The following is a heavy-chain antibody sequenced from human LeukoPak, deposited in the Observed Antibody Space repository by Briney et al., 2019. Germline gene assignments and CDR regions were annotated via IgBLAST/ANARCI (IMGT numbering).Heavy chain of an antibody. D-gene: IGHD3-3*01. Sequence: SVKVSCNASGGTFSSYAISRVRQAPGQGLEWMGGIIPIFGTANYAQKFQGRVTITADESTSTAYMELSSLRSDDTAVYYCARDQLRFLEWMRPHDAFDIWGQGTMVTVSS. CDR2: IIPIFGTA. J-gene: IGHJ3*02. CDR1: GGTFSSYA. CDR3: ARDQLRFLEWMRPHDAFDI. V-gene: IGHV1-69*13.